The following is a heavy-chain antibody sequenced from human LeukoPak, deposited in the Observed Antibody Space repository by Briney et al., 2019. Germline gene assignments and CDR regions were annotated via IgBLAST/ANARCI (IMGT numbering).Heavy chain of an antibody. CDR1: GFTFSSYA. CDR2: ILGSGGNT. CDR3: AKRVGIGYYYFDY. J-gene: IGHJ4*02. V-gene: IGHV3-23*01. Sequence: PGGSLRLSCGASGFTFSSYAMSWVRQAPGKGLEWVSGILGSGGNTFYADSVKGRFTISRDNSKNTLYLQMNSLRDEDTAVYYCAKRVGIGYYYFDYWGQGTLVTVSS. D-gene: IGHD3-22*01.